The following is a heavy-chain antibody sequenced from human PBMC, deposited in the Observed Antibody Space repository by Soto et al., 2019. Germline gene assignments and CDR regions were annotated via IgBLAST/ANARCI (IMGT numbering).Heavy chain of an antibody. CDR1: GFTFGDYA. Sequence: GGSLRLSCTTSGFTFGDYAMGWFRQAPGKGLEWVGFIRSKGYGGTIEYAASVKGRFTISRDESKGIADLHMNSLKIEDTALYYCARGLWFGELFYAYFDYWGLGTLVTVSS. CDR2: IRSKGYGGTI. V-gene: IGHV3-49*03. J-gene: IGHJ4*02. CDR3: ARGLWFGELFYAYFDY. D-gene: IGHD3-10*01.